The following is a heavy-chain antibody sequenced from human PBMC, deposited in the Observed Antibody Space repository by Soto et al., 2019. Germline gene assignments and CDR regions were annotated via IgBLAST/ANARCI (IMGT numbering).Heavy chain of an antibody. D-gene: IGHD2-15*01. CDR2: ITDSGAAS. J-gene: IGHJ4*02. Sequence: GASLRLSCTASGFTFNKYAMSWVRQAPGKGLEWVSAITDSGAASHYADSVKGRFTVSRDNSKNTLYLQMNSLRADDTAVYYCARDLSVVFDYWGQGTLVTVSS. CDR3: ARDLSVVFDY. CDR1: GFTFNKYA. V-gene: IGHV3-23*01.